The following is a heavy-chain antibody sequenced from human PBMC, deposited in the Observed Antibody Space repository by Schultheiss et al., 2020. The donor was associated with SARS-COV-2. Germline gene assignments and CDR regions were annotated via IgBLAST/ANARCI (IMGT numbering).Heavy chain of an antibody. V-gene: IGHV5-51*01. CDR1: GYSFTSYW. D-gene: IGHD3-22*01. CDR3: ARHGRPTYYYDSSGSAPPVY. J-gene: IGHJ4*02. Sequence: GGSLRLSCKGSGYSFTSYWIGWVRQMPGKGLEWMGIIYPGDSDTRYSPSFQGQVTISADKSISTAYLQWSSLKASDTAMYYCARHGRPTYYYDSSGSAPPVYWGQGTLVTVAS. CDR2: IYPGDSDT.